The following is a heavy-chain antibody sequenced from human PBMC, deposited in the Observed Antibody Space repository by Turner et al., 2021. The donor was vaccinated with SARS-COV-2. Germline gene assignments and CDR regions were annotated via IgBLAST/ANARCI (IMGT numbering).Heavy chain of an antibody. CDR1: GYTFSSYY. J-gene: IGHJ4*02. CDR2: FNPNSGGT. V-gene: IGHV1-2*07. Sequence: QVQLVQSGAEAKKPGASVKISCKASGYTFSSYYIHWVRQAPGQGLEWMGIFNPNSGGTNCAHKFQGRVTMTRDTSISTAYMELSRLRSDDTAVYYCARVSSLSYYFDYWGQGTLVTVSS. D-gene: IGHD6-6*01. CDR3: ARVSSLSYYFDY.